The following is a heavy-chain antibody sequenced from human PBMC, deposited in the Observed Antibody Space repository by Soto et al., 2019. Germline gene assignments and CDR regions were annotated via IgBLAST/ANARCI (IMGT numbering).Heavy chain of an antibody. CDR3: ARDGQYRTDGFDI. J-gene: IGHJ3*02. Sequence: GGSLRLSCAASGFTYSSHGMSWVRQAPGKGLEWIAGLSRGGGSTYYADSVKGRFAISRDNSKNTLDLIMNSLRVEDTALYYCARDGQYRTDGFDIWGQGTMVTVSS. V-gene: IGHV3-23*01. D-gene: IGHD5-12*01. CDR2: LSRGGGST. CDR1: GFTYSSHG.